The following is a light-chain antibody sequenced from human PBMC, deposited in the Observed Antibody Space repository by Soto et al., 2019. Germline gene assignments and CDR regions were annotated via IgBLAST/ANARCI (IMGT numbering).Light chain of an antibody. J-gene: IGLJ1*01. V-gene: IGLV1-44*01. Sequence: QSVLTQPPSASGTPGQRVTISCSGSNSNIGSNSVTWYQQLPGTAPYLLIYDNDRRPSGVPARFSGSKSGTSASLVISGLQSEDEADYYCAAWEDSLNARYVFGTGTKVTGL. CDR2: DND. CDR1: NSNIGSNS. CDR3: AAWEDSLNARYV.